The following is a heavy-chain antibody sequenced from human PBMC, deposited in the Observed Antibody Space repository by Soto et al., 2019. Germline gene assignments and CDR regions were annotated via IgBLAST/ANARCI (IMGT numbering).Heavy chain of an antibody. J-gene: IGHJ4*02. V-gene: IGHV3-23*01. CDR1: EFTFITYA. CDR3: ARGSSGYISSWYYFDY. CDR2: ISDSGDIT. Sequence: VGSLSLSCAASEFTFITYAMAWVRQAPGRGLQWVATISDSGDITYYADSVKGRFTISRDNSKNTVSLLMNSLRAEDTAVYFCARGSSGYISSWYYFDYWGRGTLVTVSS. D-gene: IGHD6-13*01.